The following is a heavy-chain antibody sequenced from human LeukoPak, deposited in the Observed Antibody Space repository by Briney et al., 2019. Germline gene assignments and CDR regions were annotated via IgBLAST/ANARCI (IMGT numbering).Heavy chain of an antibody. J-gene: IGHJ5*02. V-gene: IGHV1-69*01. D-gene: IGHD3-10*01. CDR1: GGTFSSYA. Sequence: SVKVSCKASGGTFSSYAISWVRQAPGQGLEWMGGIIPIFGTANYAQKFQGRVTITADESTSTAYMELSSLRSEDTAVYYCARERDTYCYGSGSYYPSNWFDPWGQGTLVTVSS. CDR2: IIPIFGTA. CDR3: ARERDTYCYGSGSYYPSNWFDP.